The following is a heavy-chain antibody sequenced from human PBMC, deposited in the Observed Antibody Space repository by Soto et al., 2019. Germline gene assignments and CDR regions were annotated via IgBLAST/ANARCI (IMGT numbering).Heavy chain of an antibody. CDR3: ARVEYGDLIYVDY. V-gene: IGHV1-18*01. D-gene: IGHD2-21*02. CDR1: GYTFTNYP. J-gene: IGHJ4*02. Sequence: QVHLVQSGTEVKKPGTSLKVSCKASGYTFTNYPITWVRQAPGQGLEWMGWISVYDGKTAYDQKFQDRVAMTTDTSTTTVYLELRSLRSDDTAVYYCARVEYGDLIYVDYWGQGTLVTVSS. CDR2: ISVYDGKT.